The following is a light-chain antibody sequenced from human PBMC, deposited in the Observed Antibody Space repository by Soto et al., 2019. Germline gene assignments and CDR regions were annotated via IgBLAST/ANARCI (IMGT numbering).Light chain of an antibody. Sequence: EIVLTQSPGTLSLSPGERGTLSCRASQNLGTLYLAWFQQKSGQAPRLLIYSASRRATGIPGRFSGSGSGTDFTLTISRLEPEDFAVYYCQQHETLITFGQGTRLEIK. CDR2: SAS. V-gene: IGKV3-20*01. CDR3: QQHETLIT. CDR1: QNLGTLY. J-gene: IGKJ5*01.